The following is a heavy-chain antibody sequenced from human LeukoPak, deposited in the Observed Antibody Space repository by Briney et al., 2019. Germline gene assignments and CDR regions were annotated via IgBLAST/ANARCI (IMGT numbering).Heavy chain of an antibody. D-gene: IGHD3-16*01. CDR1: GFTFSNCA. CDR2: IYYSGST. Sequence: PGGSLRLSCAASGFTFSNCAMSWVRQPPGKGLEWIGSIYYSGSTYYNPSLKSRVTISVDTSKNQFSLKLSSVTAADTAVYYCARTPPRDYDYVWGSYGEFDYWGQGTLVTVSS. CDR3: ARTPPRDYDYVWGSYGEFDY. V-gene: IGHV4-39*01. J-gene: IGHJ4*02.